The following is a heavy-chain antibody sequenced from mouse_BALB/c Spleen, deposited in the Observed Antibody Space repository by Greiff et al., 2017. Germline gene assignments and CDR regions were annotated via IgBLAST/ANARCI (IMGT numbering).Heavy chain of an antibody. CDR1: GFTFSSYG. D-gene: IGHD4-1*01. CDR3: ARDNWDPFDY. V-gene: IGHV5-6-3*01. CDR2: INSNGGST. Sequence: VQLKESGGGLVQPGGSLKLSCAASGFTFSSYGMSWVRQTPDKRLELVATINSNGGSTYYPDSVKGRFTISRDNAKNTLYLQMSSLKSEDTAMYYCARDNWDPFDYWGQGTTLTVSS. J-gene: IGHJ2*01.